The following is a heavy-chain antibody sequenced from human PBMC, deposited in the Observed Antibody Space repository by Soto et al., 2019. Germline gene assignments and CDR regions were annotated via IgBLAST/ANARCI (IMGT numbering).Heavy chain of an antibody. D-gene: IGHD4-17*01. CDR2: IIPVFGKT. Sequence: QLQLVQSGAEVKKPGSSVKVSCNASGGTFSNFAINWVRLAPGQGLEWMGGIIPVFGKTKYAQKFQGRVQFTADESTSTAYMEVNSLTSEDTAVPYCARGSPTTVTTWFDPWGQGTLVTVSS. V-gene: IGHV1-69*01. CDR1: GGTFSNFA. J-gene: IGHJ5*02. CDR3: ARGSPTTVTTWFDP.